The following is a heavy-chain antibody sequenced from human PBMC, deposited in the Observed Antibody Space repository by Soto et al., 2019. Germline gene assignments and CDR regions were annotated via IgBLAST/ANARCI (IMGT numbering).Heavy chain of an antibody. Sequence: EVQLVESGGGLVQPGGSLRLSCAASGFTFSSYWMSWVRQAPGKGLEWVANIKQDGSEKYYVDSVKGRFTISRDNAKNYLDLQMNSPRVEDTAGYYCAARYGPPSGWCQGTLVTVSS. CDR1: GFTFSSYW. D-gene: IGHD1-26*01. J-gene: IGHJ4*02. CDR3: AARYGPPSG. V-gene: IGHV3-7*01. CDR2: IKQDGSEK.